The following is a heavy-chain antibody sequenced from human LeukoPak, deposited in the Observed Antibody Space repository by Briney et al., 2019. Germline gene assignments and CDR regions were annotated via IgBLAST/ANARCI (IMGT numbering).Heavy chain of an antibody. D-gene: IGHD5-18*01. J-gene: IGHJ4*02. CDR3: ARGSYSYGSFWDY. Sequence: PSETLSLTCSVSGGSISSSSYYWSWIRQPPGKGLEWIGEINHSGSTNYNPSLKSRVTISVDTSKNQFSLKLSSVTAADTAVYYCARGSYSYGSFWDYWGQGTLVTVSS. V-gene: IGHV4-39*07. CDR2: INHSGST. CDR1: GGSISSSSYY.